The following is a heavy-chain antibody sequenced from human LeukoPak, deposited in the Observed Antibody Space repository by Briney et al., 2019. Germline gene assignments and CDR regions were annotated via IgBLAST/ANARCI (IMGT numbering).Heavy chain of an antibody. D-gene: IGHD3-3*01. V-gene: IGHV1-2*02. Sequence: ASVKVSCKASGYTFTGYYMHWVRQAPGQGLEWMGWINPNSGGTNYAQKFQGRVTMTRDTSISTAYMELSKLRSYDTAVYYCAGDFFGFRSACGGDFDYWGQGTLVTVSS. J-gene: IGHJ4*02. CDR2: INPNSGGT. CDR1: GYTFTGYY. CDR3: AGDFFGFRSACGGDFDY.